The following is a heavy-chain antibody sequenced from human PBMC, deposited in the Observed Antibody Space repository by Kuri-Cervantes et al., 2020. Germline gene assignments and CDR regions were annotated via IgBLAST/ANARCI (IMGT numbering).Heavy chain of an antibody. D-gene: IGHD3-10*01. J-gene: IGHJ4*02. V-gene: IGHV4-34*01. CDR2: INHSGST. CDR1: GGSFSGYY. CDR3: ARGSMGWFGESTRLDY. Sequence: SETLSLTCAVYGGSFSGYYWSWIRRPPGKGLEWIGEINHSGSTNYNPSLKSRVTISVDTSKNQFSLKLSSVTAADTAVYYCARGSMGWFGESTRLDYWGQGTLVTVSS.